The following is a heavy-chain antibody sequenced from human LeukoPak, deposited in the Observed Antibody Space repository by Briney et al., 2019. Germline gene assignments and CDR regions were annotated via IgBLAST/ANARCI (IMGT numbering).Heavy chain of an antibody. J-gene: IGHJ4*02. V-gene: IGHV4-59*01. CDR3: ARAGPGYCSSTSCYYFDY. CDR2: IYYSGST. CDR1: GGSLSSYY. D-gene: IGHD2-2*01. Sequence: SETLSLTCIVSGGSLSSYYWSWIRQPPGKGLEWIGYIYYSGSTHYNTSLKSRVTISVDTSKNQFSLELNSVTAADTAVYYCARAGPGYCSSTSCYYFDYWGQGTLVTVSS.